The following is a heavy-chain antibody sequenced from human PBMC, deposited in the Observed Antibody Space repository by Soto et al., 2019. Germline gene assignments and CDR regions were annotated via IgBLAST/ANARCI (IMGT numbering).Heavy chain of an antibody. J-gene: IGHJ4*02. D-gene: IGHD2-15*01. CDR2: ISSSSSYI. Sequence: EVQLVESGGGLVKPGGSLRLSCAASGFTFSSYSMNWVRQAPGKGLEWVSSISSSSSYIYYADSVKGRFTISRDNAKNSLYLQMNSLRAEDTAVYYCARDWDYCSGGSCHQYFDYWGQGTLVTVSS. V-gene: IGHV3-21*01. CDR1: GFTFSSYS. CDR3: ARDWDYCSGGSCHQYFDY.